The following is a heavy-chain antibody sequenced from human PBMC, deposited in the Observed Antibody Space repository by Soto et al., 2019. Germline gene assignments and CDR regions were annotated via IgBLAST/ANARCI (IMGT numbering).Heavy chain of an antibody. J-gene: IGHJ6*03. CDR1: GFTFSSYG. Sequence: GGSLRLSCAASGFTFSSYGMHWVRQAPGKGLEWVAVISYDGSNKYYADSVKGRFTISRDNSKNTLYLQMNSLRAEDTAVYYCAKPHRGDYYYYYMDVWGKGTTVTVSS. D-gene: IGHD3-10*01. CDR2: ISYDGSNK. CDR3: AKPHRGDYYYYYMDV. V-gene: IGHV3-30*18.